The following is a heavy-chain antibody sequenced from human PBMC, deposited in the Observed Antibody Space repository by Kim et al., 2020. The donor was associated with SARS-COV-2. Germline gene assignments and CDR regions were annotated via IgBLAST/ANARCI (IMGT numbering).Heavy chain of an antibody. CDR1: GFNFSVYW. Sequence: GGSLRLSCAASGFNFSVYWMHWVRQTPGKGLVWVSRINGDASSSSYADSVKGRFTISRDNANKTLHLQMNSLRGEDTAIYYCARVGRARFWGTSRPPGPYYFDYWGQGIEVTVSS. V-gene: IGHV3-74*01. CDR2: INGDASSS. D-gene: IGHD3-16*02. CDR3: ARVGRARFWGTSRPPGPYYFDY. J-gene: IGHJ4*02.